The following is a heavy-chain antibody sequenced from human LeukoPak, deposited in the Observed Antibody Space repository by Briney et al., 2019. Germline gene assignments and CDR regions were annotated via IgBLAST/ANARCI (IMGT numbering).Heavy chain of an antibody. CDR2: MNPNSGNT. D-gene: IGHD2-2*01. Sequence: GASVTVSCKASGYTFTSYDINWARQATGQGLEWMGWMNPNSGNTGYAQKFQGRVTMTRNTSISTAYTELSSLRSEDTAVYYCARGFSDQLLDYWGQGTLVTVSS. J-gene: IGHJ4*02. V-gene: IGHV1-8*01. CDR1: GYTFTSYD. CDR3: ARGFSDQLLDY.